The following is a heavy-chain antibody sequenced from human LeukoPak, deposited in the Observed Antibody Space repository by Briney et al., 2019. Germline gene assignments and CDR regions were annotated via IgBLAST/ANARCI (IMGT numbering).Heavy chain of an antibody. D-gene: IGHD2-2*01. CDR1: GYTFTSYA. Sequence: ASVKVSCKASGYTFTSYAMHWVRQPPGQRLEWMGWINAGNGNTKYSQKFQGRVTITRDTSASTAYMELSSLRSEDTAVYYCARGSIRAQLPPDYGGQGTLVTVSS. J-gene: IGHJ4*02. CDR2: INAGNGNT. V-gene: IGHV1-3*01. CDR3: ARGSIRAQLPPDY.